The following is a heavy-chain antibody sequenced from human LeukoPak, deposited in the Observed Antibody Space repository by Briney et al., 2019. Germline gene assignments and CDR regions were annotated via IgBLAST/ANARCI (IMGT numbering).Heavy chain of an antibody. Sequence: SSETLSLTCTVSGGSISSYYWSWIRQPPGKGLEWIGYIYYSGSTNYNLSLKSRVTISVDTSKYQFSLKLSFVTAADTAVYYCARVRDSSGYYVDYWGQGTLVTVSS. D-gene: IGHD3-22*01. CDR1: GGSISSYY. CDR2: IYYSGST. CDR3: ARVRDSSGYYVDY. J-gene: IGHJ4*02. V-gene: IGHV4-59*01.